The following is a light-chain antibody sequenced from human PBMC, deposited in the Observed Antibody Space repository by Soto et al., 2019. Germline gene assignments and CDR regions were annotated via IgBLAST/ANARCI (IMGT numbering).Light chain of an antibody. V-gene: IGKV3-11*01. CDR2: EGS. J-gene: IGKJ1*01. CDR1: QSVSSY. Sequence: DIVLTQSPATLSLSPGQTATLSCRASQSVSSYLAWYQQKSGKAPRLLIYEGSNRATGIPTRFSGSGSGTDFTLTISGLEPEDFAAYYCQQRNNWPWTFGQGTKVDIK. CDR3: QQRNNWPWT.